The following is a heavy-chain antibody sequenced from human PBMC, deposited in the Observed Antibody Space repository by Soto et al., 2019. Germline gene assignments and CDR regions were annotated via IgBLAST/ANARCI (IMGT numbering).Heavy chain of an antibody. CDR1: GDSVTSGNYY. D-gene: IGHD5-18*01. V-gene: IGHV4-61*01. J-gene: IGHJ5*01. Sequence: PSETLSLTCTVSGDSVTSGNYYWSWIRQPPGKGLEWIGYIYYSGNTNYSPSPKSRVTMSLDRSNNQFFLNLISVTAADTAVYYCARIPVDTSMFYWFDPWGQGILVTVSS. CDR2: IYYSGNT. CDR3: ARIPVDTSMFYWFDP.